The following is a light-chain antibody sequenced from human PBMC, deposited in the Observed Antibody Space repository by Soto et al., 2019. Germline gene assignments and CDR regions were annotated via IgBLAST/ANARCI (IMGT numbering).Light chain of an antibody. CDR2: DAS. Sequence: DIQMTQSPSTLSASVGDRVTITCRASQSISSWLDWYQKKPGKATKLLIYDASSLESGVPSRFSGSGSGTEFTLTISSLQPDDFATYYCQQHNSFSSTFGQGTKVEIK. J-gene: IGKJ1*01. V-gene: IGKV1-5*01. CDR1: QSISSW. CDR3: QQHNSFSST.